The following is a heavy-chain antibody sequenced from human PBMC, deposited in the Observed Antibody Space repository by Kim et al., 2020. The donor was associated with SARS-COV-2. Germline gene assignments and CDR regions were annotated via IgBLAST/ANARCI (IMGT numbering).Heavy chain of an antibody. CDR2: ISYDGSNK. CDR3: ARRSRATMVRGVIKGPFDY. Sequence: GGSLRLSCAASGFTFSSYGMHWVRQAPGKGLEWVAVISYDGSNKYYADSVKGRFTISRDNSKNTLYLQMNSLRAEDTAVYYCARRSRATMVRGVIKGPFDYWGQGTLVTVSS. V-gene: IGHV3-33*05. J-gene: IGHJ4*02. D-gene: IGHD3-10*01. CDR1: GFTFSSYG.